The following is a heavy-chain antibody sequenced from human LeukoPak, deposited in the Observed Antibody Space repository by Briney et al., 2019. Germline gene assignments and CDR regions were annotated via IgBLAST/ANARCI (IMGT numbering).Heavy chain of an antibody. J-gene: IGHJ3*02. V-gene: IGHV4-30-2*01. CDR1: GGSISSGGYY. CDR3: AREAPPREQLPDAFDI. D-gene: IGHD6-6*01. Sequence: SQTLSLTFTVSGGSISSGGYYWSWIRQPPGKGLEWIGYIYHSGSTYYNPSLKSRVTISVDRSKNQFSLKLSSVTAADTAVYYCAREAPPREQLPDAFDIWGQGTMVTVSS. CDR2: IYHSGST.